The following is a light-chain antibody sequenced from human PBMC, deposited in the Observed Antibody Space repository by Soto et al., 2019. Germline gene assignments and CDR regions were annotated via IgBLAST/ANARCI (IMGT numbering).Light chain of an antibody. J-gene: IGKJ1*01. Sequence: EIVLTQSPGTLSSSPGERATLSCRASQSVSSSYLAWYQHKPGQAPRLLIYASSSRATGIPDRFGGSGSGTDFTLTISRLEPKDFAVYYCQQYGDSSWTFGQGTKVDIK. CDR2: ASS. CDR3: QQYGDSSWT. V-gene: IGKV3-20*01. CDR1: QSVSSSY.